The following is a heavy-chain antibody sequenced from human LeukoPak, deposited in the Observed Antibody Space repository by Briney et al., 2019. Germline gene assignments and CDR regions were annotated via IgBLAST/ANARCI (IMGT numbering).Heavy chain of an antibody. CDR3: ARANSYTDY. CDR1: GYTFTNFG. D-gene: IGHD2-8*01. V-gene: IGHV1-18*01. Sequence: AAVKVSCKASGYTFTNFGISWVRQAPGEGLEWMGWISAHSGNTNYAQNLQGRVTMTTDTSASTAYMELRSLGPDDTAVYFCARANSYTDYWGQGTLVTVSS. J-gene: IGHJ4*02. CDR2: ISAHSGNT.